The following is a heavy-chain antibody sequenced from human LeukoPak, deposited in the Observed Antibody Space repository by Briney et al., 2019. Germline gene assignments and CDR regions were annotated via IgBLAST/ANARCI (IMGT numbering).Heavy chain of an antibody. D-gene: IGHD3-10*01. CDR1: GGSISSGSYY. V-gene: IGHV4-61*02. J-gene: IGHJ4*02. Sequence: PSETLSLTCTVSGGSISSGSYYWSWIRQPAGKGLEWIGRIYTSGSTNYNPSLKSRVTISVDTSKNQFSLKLSSVTAADTAVYYCARDREGPRGYFDYWGQGTLVTVSS. CDR3: ARDREGPRGYFDY. CDR2: IYTSGST.